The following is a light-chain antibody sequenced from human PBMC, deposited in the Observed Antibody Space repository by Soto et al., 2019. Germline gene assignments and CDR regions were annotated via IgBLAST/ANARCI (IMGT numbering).Light chain of an antibody. J-gene: IGKJ1*01. CDR1: QTSSSW. Sequence: TPSSFTPSAYVGDRVPITCRVSQTSSSWVAWYQQKPGKAPKLLIYKATSLESGVPSRFSGSGSGTEFTLTISSLQPDDFATYYCQHHNDYVVWTFGQRTKVDI. CDR3: QHHNDYVVWT. CDR2: KAT. V-gene: IGKV1-5*03.